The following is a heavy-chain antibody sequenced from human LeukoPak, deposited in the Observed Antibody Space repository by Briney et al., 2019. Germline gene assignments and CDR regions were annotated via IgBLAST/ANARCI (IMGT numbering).Heavy chain of an antibody. CDR3: ARGGYYYYMDV. CDR1: GGSISSSSYY. Sequence: PSETLSLTCIVSGGSISSSSYYWTWVRQPPGKGLEWIGSMYFSGSTYYNAALKIRLTISVDTSKNQFSLELSSVTAADTAVYYCARGGYYYYMDVWGKGTTVTVSS. CDR2: MYFSGST. V-gene: IGHV4-39*07. J-gene: IGHJ6*03.